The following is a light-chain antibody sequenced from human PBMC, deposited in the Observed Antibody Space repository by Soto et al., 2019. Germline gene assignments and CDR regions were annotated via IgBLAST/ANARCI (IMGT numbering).Light chain of an antibody. CDR2: EVT. Sequence: QSALTPPPSASGSPGQSVAISCTGTSRDVGGYNYVSWYQQYPGKAPKLIMYEVTKRPSGVPDRFSGSKSGNTASLTVSGLQAEDEGDYYCCSYVGSNNYVFGTGTKAPS. V-gene: IGLV2-8*01. J-gene: IGLJ1*01. CDR3: CSYVGSNNYV. CDR1: SRDVGGYNY.